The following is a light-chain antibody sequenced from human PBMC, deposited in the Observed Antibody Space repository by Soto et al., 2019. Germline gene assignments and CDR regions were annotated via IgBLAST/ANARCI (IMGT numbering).Light chain of an antibody. CDR2: GAS. CDR3: HQFYTTPLT. V-gene: IGKV3-15*01. CDR1: ENIYTN. J-gene: IGKJ4*01. Sequence: EIVMTQSPATLSVSPGERATLSCRASENIYTNLAWYQQKPGQAPRLLFYGASTRATGLPARFSGTGSGTEFTLTINSLQAEDVAVYYCHQFYTTPLTFGGGTKVDIK.